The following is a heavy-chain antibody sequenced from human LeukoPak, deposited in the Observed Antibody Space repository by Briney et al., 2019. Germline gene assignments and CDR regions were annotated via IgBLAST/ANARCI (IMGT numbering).Heavy chain of an antibody. D-gene: IGHD3-3*01. Sequence: SETLSLTCAVYGAAYNAYYWSWIRQPPGKGLEWIGDIDHCGTATYNPSLKSRLTISADASKNQFSLKLNSVTDADTAVYYCAVGITILGVAASFDSWGQGNLVIVSS. CDR2: IDHCGTA. V-gene: IGHV4-34*01. CDR1: GAAYNAYY. CDR3: AVGITILGVAASFDS. J-gene: IGHJ4*02.